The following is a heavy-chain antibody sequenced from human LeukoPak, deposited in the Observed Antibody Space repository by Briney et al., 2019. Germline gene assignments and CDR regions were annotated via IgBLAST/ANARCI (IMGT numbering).Heavy chain of an antibody. CDR3: AREGRGYSFDY. Sequence: GGSLRLSRAASGFTFSSYWMSWVRQAPGKGLEWVANIKQDGSEKYYVDSVKGRFTISRDNAKNSLYLQMNSLRAEDTAVYYCAREGRGYSFDYWGQGTLVTVSS. J-gene: IGHJ4*02. D-gene: IGHD2-15*01. CDR2: IKQDGSEK. CDR1: GFTFSSYW. V-gene: IGHV3-7*01.